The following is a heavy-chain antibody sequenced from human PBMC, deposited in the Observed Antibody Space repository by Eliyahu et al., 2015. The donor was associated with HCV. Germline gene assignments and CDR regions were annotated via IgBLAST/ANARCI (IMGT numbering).Heavy chain of an antibody. CDR1: GFTFSSYA. J-gene: IGHJ3*02. D-gene: IGHD2-2*01. V-gene: IGHV3-23*04. CDR3: AKDLLIQYCSSTNCYRIAEGAFDI. Sequence: EVQLVESGGGLVQPGGSLRLSCAASGFTFSSYAMSWVRQAPGKGLGWVSAISGSGGSTYYADSVKGRFTISRDNSKNTLYLQMNSLRAEDTAVYYCAKDLLIQYCSSTNCYRIAEGAFDIWGQGTMVTVSS. CDR2: ISGSGGST.